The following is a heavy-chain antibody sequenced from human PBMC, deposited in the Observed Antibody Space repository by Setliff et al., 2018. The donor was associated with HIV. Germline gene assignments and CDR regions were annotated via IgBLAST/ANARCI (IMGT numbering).Heavy chain of an antibody. CDR1: GYSFTSYW. V-gene: IGHV5-51*01. CDR3: ARLRVGATNYFDN. J-gene: IGHJ4*02. D-gene: IGHD1-26*01. CDR2: IYGDGSDP. Sequence: HGESLKISCKGSGYSFTSYWVGWVRQMPGEGLEWMGVIYGDGSDPRYSPSFQGQVTISADNSINTAYLQWSSLKASDTAMYYCARLRVGATNYFDNWGQGTLVTVSS.